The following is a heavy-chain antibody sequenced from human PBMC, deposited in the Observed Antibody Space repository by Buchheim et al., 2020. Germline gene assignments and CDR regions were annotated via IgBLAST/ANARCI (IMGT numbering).Heavy chain of an antibody. CDR3: ARRPEVHYWYFDL. Sequence: QLVESGAEVKKPGASVKVSCKASGYTFTSYGIGWVRQAPGQGLEWMGWISTYNGNTDYAQKFQGRVTMSIDKSTSTAYMELRSLRSDDTAVYYCARRPEVHYWYFDLWGRGTL. CDR1: GYTFTSYG. D-gene: IGHD1-1*01. CDR2: ISTYNGNT. V-gene: IGHV1-18*01. J-gene: IGHJ2*01.